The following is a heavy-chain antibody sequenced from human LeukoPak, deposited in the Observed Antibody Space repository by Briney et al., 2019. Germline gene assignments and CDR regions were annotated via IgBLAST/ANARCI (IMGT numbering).Heavy chain of an antibody. CDR1: GYTFTSYY. J-gene: IGHJ4*02. CDR3: ARGRADYGDFDY. Sequence: ASVKVSCKASGYTFTSYYMHWVRQAPGQGLEWMGLINPTGGSTGYAQKFQGRVTMTRDTSISTAYMELSRLRSDNTAVYYCARGRADYGDFDYWGQGTLVTVSS. CDR2: INPTGGST. V-gene: IGHV1-2*06. D-gene: IGHD3-16*01.